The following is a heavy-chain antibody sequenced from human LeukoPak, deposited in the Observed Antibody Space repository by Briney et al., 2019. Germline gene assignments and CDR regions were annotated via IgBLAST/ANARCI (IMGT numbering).Heavy chain of an antibody. V-gene: IGHV4-39*01. CDR2: IYYTGST. Sequence: SETLSLTCTVSGGSISGSSYYWGWIRLPPGKGLEWIGRIYYTGSTYYNPSLKSRVTISVDTSKNQFSLNLTSVTAADTAVYYCARQNPLNWFDPWGQGTWSPSPQ. CDR1: GGSISGSSYY. J-gene: IGHJ5*02. CDR3: ARQNPLNWFDP.